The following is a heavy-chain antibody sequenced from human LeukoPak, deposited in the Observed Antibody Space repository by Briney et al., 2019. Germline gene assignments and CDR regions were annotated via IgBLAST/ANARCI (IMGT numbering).Heavy chain of an antibody. CDR2: FDGNGPNT. V-gene: IGHV3-23*01. J-gene: IGHJ4*02. D-gene: IGHD1-26*01. CDR1: GFTFSSFA. CDR3: AKEDHSGSYYYFDY. Sequence: GGSLRLSCAASGFTFSSFAMTWVRQAPGKGLEWVSGFDGNGPNTYYADSVKGRWTISRDDSKNTLYLQMNSLRAEDTAVYYCAKEDHSGSYYYFDYWGQGTLVTVSS.